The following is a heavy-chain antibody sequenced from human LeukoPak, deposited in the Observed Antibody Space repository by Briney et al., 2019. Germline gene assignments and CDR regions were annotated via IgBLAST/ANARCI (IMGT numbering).Heavy chain of an antibody. V-gene: IGHV3-48*01. Sequence: GGSLRLSCAASGFTFSSYSMNWVRQAPGKGLEWVSYISSSSSSSTIYYADSVKGRFTISRDNAKNSLYLQMNSLRAEDTAVYYCARSLMVGAVNDAFDIWGQGTMVTVSS. D-gene: IGHD2-15*01. CDR3: ARSLMVGAVNDAFDI. J-gene: IGHJ3*02. CDR1: GFTFSSYS. CDR2: ISSSSSSSTI.